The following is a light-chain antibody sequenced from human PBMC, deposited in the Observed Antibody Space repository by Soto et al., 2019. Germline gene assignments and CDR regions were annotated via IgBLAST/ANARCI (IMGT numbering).Light chain of an antibody. CDR2: DVD. CDR1: SSDVGGYNY. Sequence: QSVLTQPRSVSRSPGQSVTISCTGTSSDVGGYNYVSWYQHHPGKAPKLMIYDVDKRPSGVPGRFSGSKSGNTASLTISGLQAEDGADYYCCSYAGSYPFVFGTGTKVTAL. V-gene: IGLV2-11*01. J-gene: IGLJ1*01. CDR3: CSYAGSYPFV.